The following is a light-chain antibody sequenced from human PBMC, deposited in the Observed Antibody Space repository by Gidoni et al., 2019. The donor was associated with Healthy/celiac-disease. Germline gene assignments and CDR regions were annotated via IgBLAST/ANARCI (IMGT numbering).Light chain of an antibody. CDR3: QQLNSYPPLT. CDR2: AAS. J-gene: IGKJ4*01. CDR1: QGISSY. Sequence: IQLTQSPSSLSASVGDRVTITCRASQGISSYLAWYQQKPGKAPKLLIYAASTLQSGVPSRFSGSVSGTDFTLTISSLQTEDFATYYCQQLNSYPPLTFXGXTKVEIK. V-gene: IGKV1-9*01.